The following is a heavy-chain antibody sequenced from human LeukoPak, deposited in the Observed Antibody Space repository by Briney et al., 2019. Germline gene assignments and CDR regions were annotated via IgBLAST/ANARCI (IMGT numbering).Heavy chain of an antibody. J-gene: IGHJ4*02. D-gene: IGHD3-3*01. CDR3: ARVRFGVVDYFDY. CDR1: GFTFSSYA. CDR2: ISYDGSNK. V-gene: IGHV3-30-3*01. Sequence: PGRSLRLSCAASGFTFSSYAMHWVRQAPGKGLEWVAVISYDGSNKYYADSVKGRFPISRDNSKNTLHLQMNSLTNDDTAVYYCARVRFGVVDYFDYWGQGTLVTVSS.